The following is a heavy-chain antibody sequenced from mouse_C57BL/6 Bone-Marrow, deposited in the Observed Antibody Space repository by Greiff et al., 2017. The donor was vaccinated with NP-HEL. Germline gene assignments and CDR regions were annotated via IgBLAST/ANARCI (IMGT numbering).Heavy chain of an antibody. J-gene: IGHJ1*03. D-gene: IGHD2-2*01. CDR3: ARGGYYGYFDV. V-gene: IGHV15-2*01. Sequence: VKLQESGSELRSPGSSVKLSCKDFDSEVFPIAYMSWVRQKPGHGFEWIGGILPSIGRTIYGEKFEDKATLDADTLSNTAYLELNSLTSEDSAIYYCARGGYYGYFDVWGTGTTVTVSS. CDR1: DSEVFPIAY. CDR2: ILPSIGRT.